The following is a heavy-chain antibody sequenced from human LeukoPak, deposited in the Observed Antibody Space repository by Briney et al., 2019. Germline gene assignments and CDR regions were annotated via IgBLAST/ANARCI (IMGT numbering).Heavy chain of an antibody. D-gene: IGHD3-22*01. J-gene: IGHJ4*02. Sequence: ASVKVSCKASGYTFTGYYMHWVRQAPGQGLEWMGWINPDSGGTNYAQKFQGRVTMTRDTSISTAYMELSRLRSDDTAVYYCASISDSSGPDLDYWGQGTLVTVSS. CDR3: ASISDSSGPDLDY. CDR2: INPDSGGT. V-gene: IGHV1-2*02. CDR1: GYTFTGYY.